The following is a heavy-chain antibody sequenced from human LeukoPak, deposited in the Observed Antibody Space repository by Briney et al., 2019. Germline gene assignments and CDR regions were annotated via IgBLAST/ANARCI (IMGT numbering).Heavy chain of an antibody. D-gene: IGHD1-26*01. Sequence: GGSLRLSCAASGFIFNNYWMSWVRQAPGKGPEWVANIKQDGSEKYYVDSVKGRFTISRDNAKRSLYLEMTSLETEDTAVYYCARDKEEGATEFDYWGQGTLVTVSS. V-gene: IGHV3-7*03. CDR1: GFIFNNYW. J-gene: IGHJ4*02. CDR2: IKQDGSEK. CDR3: ARDKEEGATEFDY.